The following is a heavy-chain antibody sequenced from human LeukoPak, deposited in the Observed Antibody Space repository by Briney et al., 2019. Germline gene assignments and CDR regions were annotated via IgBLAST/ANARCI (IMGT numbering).Heavy chain of an antibody. CDR3: ASQYYYGSGSYSIGY. V-gene: IGHV3-48*02. D-gene: IGHD3-10*01. Sequence: PGGSLRLSCAASGFTFTTYSMNWVRQAPGKGLEWVSYISSSSGTIYYADSVKGRFTIPRDNAKNSLYLQMNSLRDEDTAVYYCASQYYYGSGSYSIGYWGQGTLVTVSS. CDR2: ISSSSGTI. J-gene: IGHJ4*02. CDR1: GFTFTTYS.